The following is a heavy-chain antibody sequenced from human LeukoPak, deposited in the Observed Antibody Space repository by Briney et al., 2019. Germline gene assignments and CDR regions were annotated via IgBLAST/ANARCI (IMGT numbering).Heavy chain of an antibody. Sequence: GGSLRLSCAASGFTFSSYSMNWVRQAPGKGLEWVSSISSSSSYIYYADSVKGRFTISRDNSKNTLYLQINSLRAEDTAVYYCAKRTLSYSSGWYADYWGQGTLVTVSS. CDR1: GFTFSSYS. D-gene: IGHD6-19*01. CDR3: AKRTLSYSSGWYADY. CDR2: ISSSSSYI. J-gene: IGHJ4*02. V-gene: IGHV3-21*04.